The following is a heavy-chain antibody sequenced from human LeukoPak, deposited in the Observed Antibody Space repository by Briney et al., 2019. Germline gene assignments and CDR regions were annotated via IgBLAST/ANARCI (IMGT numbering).Heavy chain of an antibody. CDR1: GFNFNTYG. D-gene: IGHD3-22*01. Sequence: GALRLSCAASGFNFNTYGMHWVRQAPGKGLEWLAAIAYDGSSKYYADSVKGRFTISGDSSKTTLYLEMNSLRPEDSAVYYCAREPEPKSDNSGYFDAFDIWGPGTMVIVSS. CDR2: IAYDGSSK. J-gene: IGHJ3*02. V-gene: IGHV3-30*03. CDR3: AREPEPKSDNSGYFDAFDI.